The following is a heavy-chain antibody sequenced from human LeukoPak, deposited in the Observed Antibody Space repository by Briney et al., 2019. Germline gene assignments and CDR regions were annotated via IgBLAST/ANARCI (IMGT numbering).Heavy chain of an antibody. CDR1: GGSDSSGGYY. D-gene: IGHD4-17*01. CDR2: IYYSGIT. J-gene: IGHJ2*01. Sequence: PSETLSLTCTVSGGSDSSGGYYWSWIRQPPGKGLEWIGYIYYSGITNYNPSLKSRVTISRDTSKTQFSLKLTSVTAADTDVYYCARSAVTPHWYFDLWGRGTLVTVSS. CDR3: ARSAVTPHWYFDL. V-gene: IGHV4-61*08.